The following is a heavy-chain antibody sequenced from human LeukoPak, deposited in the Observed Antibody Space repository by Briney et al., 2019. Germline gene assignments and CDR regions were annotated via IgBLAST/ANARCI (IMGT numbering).Heavy chain of an antibody. CDR1: GFTVSSNY. Sequence: GGSLRLSCAPSGFTVSSNYMSWVRQAPRKGLEWVSVIYSGGSTYHPDSVKGRFTISRHNSKNTLYLQMNSLRAEDTAVYYCARGYRDYDSSGSIYYFDYWGQGTLVTVSS. J-gene: IGHJ4*02. D-gene: IGHD3-22*01. CDR3: ARGYRDYDSSGSIYYFDY. V-gene: IGHV3-53*04. CDR2: IYSGGST.